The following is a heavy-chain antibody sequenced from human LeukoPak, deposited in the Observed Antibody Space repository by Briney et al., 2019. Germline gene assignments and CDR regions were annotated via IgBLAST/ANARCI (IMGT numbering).Heavy chain of an antibody. Sequence: GESLKISCKGSGYSFTSYWIGWVRQMPGKGLEWIGIFFPGVSDTRYSPSFQGQVPSPADKSICTAYLQWSSLQASDTAMYYCARHLRARPFDYGGQGTLVTVSS. V-gene: IGHV5-51*01. J-gene: IGHJ4*01. CDR1: GYSFTSYW. CDR2: FFPGVSDT. CDR3: ARHLRARPFDY. D-gene: IGHD6-6*01.